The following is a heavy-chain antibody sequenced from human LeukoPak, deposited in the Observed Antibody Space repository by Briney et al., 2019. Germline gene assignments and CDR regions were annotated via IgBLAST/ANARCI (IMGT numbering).Heavy chain of an antibody. CDR1: GFTFSSYD. CDR2: ISYDGSNK. Sequence: GGSLRLSCAASGFTFSSYDMHWVRQAPGKGLEWVAVISYDGSNKYYADSVKGRFTISRDNSKNTLYLQMDSLRVDDTAVYYCARGAPIDYWGQGTLVTVSS. J-gene: IGHJ4*02. CDR3: ARGAPIDY. V-gene: IGHV3-30*03.